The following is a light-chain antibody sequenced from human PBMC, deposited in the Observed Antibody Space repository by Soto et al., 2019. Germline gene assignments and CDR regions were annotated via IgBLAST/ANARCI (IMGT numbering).Light chain of an antibody. V-gene: IGKV3-20*01. Sequence: ESVLTQSPGTLSLSPWERATLSCRASQSVSRIYLAWYQQKHGQAPRLLIYGASSRTTGIPDRFSGSGSGTDVTLTISRREPEDFAVYYCQQYGSSPRTFGQGTKLELK. CDR1: QSVSRIY. J-gene: IGKJ2*01. CDR3: QQYGSSPRT. CDR2: GAS.